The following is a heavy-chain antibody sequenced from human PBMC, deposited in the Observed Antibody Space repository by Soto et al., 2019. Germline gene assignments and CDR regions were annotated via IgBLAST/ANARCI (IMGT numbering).Heavy chain of an antibody. D-gene: IGHD2-2*02. CDR3: ARDLLRSIVVVPDAITKVVYYYYGMDV. V-gene: IGHV6-1*01. CDR2: TYYRSKWYN. CDR1: GDSVSSNSAS. Sequence: PSQTLSLTCAISGDSVSSNSASWNWIRQSPSRGLEWLGRTYYRSKWYNDYAVSVKSRITINPDTSKNQFSLQLNSVTPEDTAVYYCARDLLRSIVVVPDAITKVVYYYYGMDVWGQGTTVTVSS. J-gene: IGHJ6*02.